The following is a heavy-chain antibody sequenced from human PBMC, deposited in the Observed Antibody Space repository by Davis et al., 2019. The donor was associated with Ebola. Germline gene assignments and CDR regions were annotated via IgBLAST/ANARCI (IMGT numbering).Heavy chain of an antibody. Sequence: ASVKVSCKASGYTFTSYDINWVRQATGQGLEWMGWMNPNSGDTGYAQKFQGRVTMTRNTSISTAYMELTSLRSEDTAVYYCARDVPPVWYSGYGGEGYYYYMDVWGKGTTVTVSS. CDR3: ARDVPPVWYSGYGGEGYYYYMDV. J-gene: IGHJ6*03. CDR1: GYTFTSYD. D-gene: IGHD5-12*01. CDR2: MNPNSGDT. V-gene: IGHV1-8*01.